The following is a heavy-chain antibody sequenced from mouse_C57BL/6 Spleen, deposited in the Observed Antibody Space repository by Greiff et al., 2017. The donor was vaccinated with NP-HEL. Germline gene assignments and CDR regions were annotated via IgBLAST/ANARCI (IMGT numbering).Heavy chain of an antibody. CDR1: GYTFTDHT. J-gene: IGHJ3*01. CDR3: ASSGYYDYDPAWFAY. V-gene: IGHV1-78*01. D-gene: IGHD2-4*01. Sequence: QVQLQQSDAELVKPGASVKISCKVSGYTFTDHTIHWMKQRPEQGLEWIGYIYPRDGSTKYNEKFKGKATLTADKSSSTAYMQLNSLTSEDSAVYFCASSGYYDYDPAWFAYWGQGTLVTVSA. CDR2: IYPRDGST.